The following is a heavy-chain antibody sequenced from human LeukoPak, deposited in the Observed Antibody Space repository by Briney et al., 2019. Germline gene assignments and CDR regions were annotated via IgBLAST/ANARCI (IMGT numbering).Heavy chain of an antibody. CDR1: GYTFTNYA. CDR3: AREGGTVLRYFDWLPPSY. J-gene: IGHJ4*02. V-gene: IGHV1-3*01. D-gene: IGHD3-9*01. Sequence: ASVKVSCKASGYTFTNYAVHWVRQAPGQRLEWMGWINAGNGKTKYSQKFQGRVTITRDTSASTAYMELSSLRSEDTAVYYCAREGGTVLRYFDWLPPSYWGQGTLVTVSS. CDR2: INAGNGKT.